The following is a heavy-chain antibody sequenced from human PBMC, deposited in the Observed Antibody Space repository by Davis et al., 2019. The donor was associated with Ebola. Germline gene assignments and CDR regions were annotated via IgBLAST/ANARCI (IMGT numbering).Heavy chain of an antibody. V-gene: IGHV4-39*01. J-gene: IGHJ6*04. CDR3: ASQNGVDATGNSYSGMDV. D-gene: IGHD2-15*01. CDR1: GGSIISSSSY. CDR2: IYYSGIT. Sequence: SETLSLTCTVSGGSIISSSSYWGWIRQPPRKGLEWIGSIYYSGITYYNPSLKSRVTISVDTSKNQFSLKLSSVTAADTAVYFCASQNGVDATGNSYSGMDVWGKGTTVTVSS.